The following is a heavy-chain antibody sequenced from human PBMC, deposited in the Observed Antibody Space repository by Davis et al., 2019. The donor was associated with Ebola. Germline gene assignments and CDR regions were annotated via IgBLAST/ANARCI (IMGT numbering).Heavy chain of an antibody. CDR2: INSDGIST. V-gene: IGHV3-74*01. CDR3: ARGRDYVWGSYRDDAFDI. CDR1: GFTFSSYW. D-gene: IGHD3-16*02. J-gene: IGHJ3*02. Sequence: HTGGSLRLSCAASGFTFSSYWMHWVRQAPGKGLVWVSRINSDGISTSYADSVKGRFTISRDNAKNTLYLQMNSLRAEDTAVYYCARGRDYVWGSYRDDAFDIWGQGTMVTVSS.